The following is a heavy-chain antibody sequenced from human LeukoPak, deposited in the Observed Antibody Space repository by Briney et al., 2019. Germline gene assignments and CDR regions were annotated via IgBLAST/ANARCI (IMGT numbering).Heavy chain of an antibody. CDR3: ARSDSSPSLVLGSYYGMDV. D-gene: IGHD6-6*01. J-gene: IGHJ6*02. CDR1: GGSIISSSYY. CDR2: IYYSGNT. Sequence: SETLSLTCTVSGGSIISSSYYWVWIRQSPGKGLEWIGTIYYSGNTYYNPSLKSRVTISVDTSKNQFSLQLTSVTAADTAVYYCARSDSSPSLVLGSYYGMDVWGQGTTVTVSS. V-gene: IGHV4-39*01.